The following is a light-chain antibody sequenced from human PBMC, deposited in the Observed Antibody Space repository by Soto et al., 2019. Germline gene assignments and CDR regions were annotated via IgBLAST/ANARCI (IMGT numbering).Light chain of an antibody. CDR1: TGAVTSGYY. CDR2: STS. J-gene: IGLJ3*02. Sequence: QAVVTQEPSLNVSPVGTVTLTCDSSTGAVTSGYYPNWFQQKPGQAPRARIYSTSHKHSWTPARFSGSRLGGKAALTLSGVQPEDEAEYYCLLYYGGAQVFGGGTKVTVI. CDR3: LLYYGGAQV. V-gene: IGLV7-43*01.